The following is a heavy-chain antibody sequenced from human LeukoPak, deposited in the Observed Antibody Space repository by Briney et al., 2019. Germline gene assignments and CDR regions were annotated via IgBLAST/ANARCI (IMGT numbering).Heavy chain of an antibody. J-gene: IGHJ3*02. D-gene: IGHD3-3*01. CDR1: GYTFTGYY. Sequence: ASVKVSCKASGYTFTGYYMHWVRQAPGQGLEWMGWINPNSGGTNYAQKFQGRVTMTRDTSISTAYMELSRLRSDDTAVYYCARFHPCDFWSGRDAFDIWGQGTMVTVSS. V-gene: IGHV1-2*02. CDR2: INPNSGGT. CDR3: ARFHPCDFWSGRDAFDI.